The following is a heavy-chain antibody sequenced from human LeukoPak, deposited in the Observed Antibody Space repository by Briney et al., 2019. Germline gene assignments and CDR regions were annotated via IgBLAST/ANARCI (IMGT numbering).Heavy chain of an antibody. J-gene: IGHJ4*02. CDR1: RFIFSMYA. CDR3: ARVPSDY. CDR2: ISSSTNYI. Sequence: GGSLRLACAASRFIFSMYAMSWVRQAPGGGLGWVSSISSSTNYIYYADSVKGRFTISRDNAKNSLYLQMNNLRAEDTAVYYCARVPSDYWGQGTLVTVSS. V-gene: IGHV3-21*01.